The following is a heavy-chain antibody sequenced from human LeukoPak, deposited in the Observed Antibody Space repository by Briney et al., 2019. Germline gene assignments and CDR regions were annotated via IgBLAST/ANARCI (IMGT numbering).Heavy chain of an antibody. J-gene: IGHJ5*02. V-gene: IGHV4-34*01. Sequence: PSETLSLTCAVYGGSFSGYYWSWIRQPPGKGLEWIGEINHSGSTNYDPSLKSRVTISVDTSKNQFSLKLSSVTAADTAVYYCARGYSSSSYNWFDPWGQGTLVTVSS. CDR2: INHSGST. CDR1: GGSFSGYY. D-gene: IGHD6-13*01. CDR3: ARGYSSSSYNWFDP.